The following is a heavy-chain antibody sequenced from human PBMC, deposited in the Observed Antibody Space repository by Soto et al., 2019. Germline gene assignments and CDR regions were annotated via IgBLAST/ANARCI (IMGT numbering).Heavy chain of an antibody. CDR1: GFSFGSYA. CDR2: ISGSDGKT. J-gene: IGHJ4*02. CDR3: AGWSYLDY. V-gene: IGHV3-23*01. D-gene: IGHD3-3*01. Sequence: GGSLRLSCAASGFSFGSYALSWVRQAPGKGLEWVSTISGSDGKTFYADSVKGRFSISRDTSQNTLYLQMNSLRADDTAIYYCAGWSYLDYWGQGTRVTVSS.